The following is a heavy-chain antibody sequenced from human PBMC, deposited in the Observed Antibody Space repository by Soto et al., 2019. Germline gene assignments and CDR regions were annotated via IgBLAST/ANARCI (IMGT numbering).Heavy chain of an antibody. CDR1: GFSLSTSGVG. Sequence: QITLKESGPTLVKPTQTLTLTCTFSGFSLSTSGVGVGWIRQPPGKALEWLALIYWDDDKRYSPSLKSRLTITKDASKRREVLTMTNIDPVYTAKDYGVNILHYFHSSGPQYFQHWGQGTLVTVAS. V-gene: IGHV2-5*02. CDR2: IYWDDDK. D-gene: IGHD3-22*01. CDR3: VNILHYFHSSGPQYFQH. J-gene: IGHJ1*01.